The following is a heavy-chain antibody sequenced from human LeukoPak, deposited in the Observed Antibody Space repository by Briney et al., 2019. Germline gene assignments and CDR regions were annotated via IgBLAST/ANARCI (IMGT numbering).Heavy chain of an antibody. CDR3: ARNHYDWLGTAAFDI. D-gene: IGHD3-22*01. CDR2: IYSGGST. CDR1: GFTVSSNY. Sequence: GGSLRLSCAASGFTVSSNYMSWVRQAPGKGLEWVSVIYSGGSTYYADSVKGRFTISRDNSKNTLYLQMNSLRAEDTAVYYYARNHYDWLGTAAFDIWGQGTMVTVSS. V-gene: IGHV3-53*01. J-gene: IGHJ3*02.